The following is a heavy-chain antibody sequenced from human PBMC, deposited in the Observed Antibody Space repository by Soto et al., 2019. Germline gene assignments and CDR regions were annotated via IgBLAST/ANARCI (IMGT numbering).Heavy chain of an antibody. V-gene: IGHV1-69*08. CDR3: ARETAAGNYGDD. CDR1: GGTFSSYT. Sequence: QVQLVQSGAEVKKPGSSVKVSCKASGGTFSSYTISWVRQAPGQGLEWMGRIIPILGIANYAQKFEGRVTITADKATSTAYMELSSLRSEDTAVYYCARETAAGNYGDDWGQGTLVTVSS. J-gene: IGHJ4*02. CDR2: IIPILGIA. D-gene: IGHD6-13*01.